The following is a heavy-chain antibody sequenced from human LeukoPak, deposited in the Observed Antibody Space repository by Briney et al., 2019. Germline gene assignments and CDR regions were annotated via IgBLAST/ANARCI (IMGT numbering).Heavy chain of an antibody. D-gene: IGHD3-3*01. J-gene: IGHJ4*02. Sequence: SETLSLTCTVSGGSISSYYWSWIRQPAGKGLEWIGRIYTSGSTNYNPSLKSRVTISVDTSKNQFSLKLSSVTAADTAVYYCARGNSITIFGVVIISASEYYFDYWGQGTLVTVSS. CDR1: GGSISSYY. CDR2: IYTSGST. V-gene: IGHV4-4*07. CDR3: ARGNSITIFGVVIISASEYYFDY.